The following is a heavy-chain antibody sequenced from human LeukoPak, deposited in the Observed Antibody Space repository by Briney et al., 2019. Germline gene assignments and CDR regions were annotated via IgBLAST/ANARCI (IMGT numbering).Heavy chain of an antibody. CDR2: ISWDSRSV. J-gene: IGHJ4*02. Sequence: GGSLRLSCAASGFTFDDYAMHWVRQSPGKGLQWVSFISWDSRSVYYADSVKGRFAISRDNNKKSVFLQMNSLTAEDTAFYYCARDSQDCSASTCYFDYLGQGTLVTVSA. CDR1: GFTFDDYA. V-gene: IGHV3-43D*03. CDR3: ARDSQDCSASTCYFDY. D-gene: IGHD2-15*01.